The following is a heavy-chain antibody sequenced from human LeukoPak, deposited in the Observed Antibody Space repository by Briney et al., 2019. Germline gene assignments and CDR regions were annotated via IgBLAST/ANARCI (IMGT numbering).Heavy chain of an antibody. D-gene: IGHD2-8*01. CDR3: PRVGRLVNGAFVI. J-gene: IGHJ3*02. V-gene: IGHV3-21*04. Sequence: GGSLRLSCAASGFTFRNYYMIWVRQAPGEGLEWISSISTSSSQKNYADSVKGRFPIPRDSANNSLFLKLNRLRGDDTARYYFPRVGRLVNGAFVIWGERTMGTVSS. CDR1: GFTFRNYY. CDR2: ISTSSSQK.